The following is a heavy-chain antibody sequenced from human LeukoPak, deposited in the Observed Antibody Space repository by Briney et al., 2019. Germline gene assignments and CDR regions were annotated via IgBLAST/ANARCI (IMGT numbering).Heavy chain of an antibody. V-gene: IGHV1-69*04. CDR1: GGTFSSYA. D-gene: IGHD6-13*01. CDR3: ARDLGYSTKKWGEKAD. CDR2: IIPILGIA. Sequence: SVKVSCKASGGTFSSYAISWVRQAPGQGLEWMGRIIPILGIANYAQKFQGRVTVTADKSTSTAYMELSSLRSEDTAVYYCARDLGYSTKKWGEKADWGQGTLVTVSS. J-gene: IGHJ4*02.